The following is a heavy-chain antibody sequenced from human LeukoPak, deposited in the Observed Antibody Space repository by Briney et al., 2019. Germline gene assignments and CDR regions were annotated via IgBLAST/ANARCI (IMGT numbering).Heavy chain of an antibody. V-gene: IGHV1-69*01. CDR2: IIPIFGTA. CDR1: GGTFSSYA. CDR3: AITKHDYGDCYFDY. D-gene: IGHD4-17*01. Sequence: SVKVSCKASGGTFSSYAISWVRQAPGQGLEWMGGIIPIFGTANYAQKFQGRVTITADESTSTAYMELSSLRSEDTAVYYCAITKHDYGDCYFDYWGQGTLVTVSS. J-gene: IGHJ4*02.